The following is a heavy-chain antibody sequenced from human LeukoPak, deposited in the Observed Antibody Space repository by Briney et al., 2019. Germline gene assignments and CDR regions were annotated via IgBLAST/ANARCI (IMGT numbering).Heavy chain of an antibody. V-gene: IGHV4-34*01. D-gene: IGHD6-6*01. CDR3: ARVRTVEYSSSTAMFDAFDI. CDR1: GGSFSGYY. CDR2: INHSGST. Sequence: SETLSLTCAVYGGSFSGYYWSWIRQPPGKGLEWIGEINHSGSTNYNPSLKSRVTISVDTSKNQFSLKLSSVTAADTAVYYCARVRTVEYSSSTAMFDAFDIWSQGTMVTVSS. J-gene: IGHJ3*02.